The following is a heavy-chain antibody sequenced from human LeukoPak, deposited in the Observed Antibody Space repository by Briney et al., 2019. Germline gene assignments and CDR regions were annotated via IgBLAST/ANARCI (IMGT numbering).Heavy chain of an antibody. J-gene: IGHJ3*02. Sequence: SETLSLTCTVSGGTISSSSYYWGWIRQPPGKGLEWIGSIYYSGSSYYNPSLKSRVTISVDTSKNQFSLKLSSVTAADTAVYYCARTRITMKKLGVFDIWGQGTMVTVSS. V-gene: IGHV4-39*07. CDR1: GGTISSSSYY. CDR2: IYYSGSS. CDR3: ARTRITMKKLGVFDI. D-gene: IGHD3-22*01.